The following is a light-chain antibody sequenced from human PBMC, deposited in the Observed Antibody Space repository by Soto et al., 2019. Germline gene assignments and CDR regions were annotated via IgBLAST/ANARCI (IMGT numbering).Light chain of an antibody. CDR1: SSNIGNNY. J-gene: IGLJ1*01. CDR2: ENN. CDR3: GTWDSSLSAGRV. V-gene: IGLV1-51*02. Sequence: QSVLPQPPSVSAAPVQKVTISCSGSSSNIGNNYVSWYQQLPGTAPKLLIYENNKRPSGIPDRFSGSKSGTSATLGITGLQTGDEADYYCGTWDSSLSAGRVFGTGTKVTVL.